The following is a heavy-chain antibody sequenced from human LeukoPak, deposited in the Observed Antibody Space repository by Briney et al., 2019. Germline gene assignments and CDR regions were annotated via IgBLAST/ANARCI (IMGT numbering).Heavy chain of an antibody. V-gene: IGHV4-34*01. Sequence: PSETLSLTCAVYGGSFRGYYWSWIRQPPGKGREWIGEINHSGSTNYNPSLKSRVTISVDTSKNQFSLKLSSVPAADTAVYYCARVRGTIGRRPIAAAGYYSDYWGQGTLVTVSS. CDR1: GGSFRGYY. CDR3: ARVRGTIGRRPIAAAGYYSDY. J-gene: IGHJ4*01. D-gene: IGHD6-13*01. CDR2: INHSGST.